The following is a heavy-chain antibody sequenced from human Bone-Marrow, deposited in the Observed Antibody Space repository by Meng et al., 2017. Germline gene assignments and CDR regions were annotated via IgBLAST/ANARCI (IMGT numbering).Heavy chain of an antibody. CDR2: IIPIFGTA. V-gene: IGHV1-69*13. Sequence: SVKVSCKASGGTFSSYAISWVRQAPGQGLEWMGGIIPIFGTANYAQKFQGRVTITADESTSTAYMELSSLRSEDTAVYYCASLTDLNYGGNPGVGYWGQGTLVTVSS. D-gene: IGHD4-23*01. CDR1: GGTFSSYA. J-gene: IGHJ4*02. CDR3: ASLTDLNYGGNPGVGY.